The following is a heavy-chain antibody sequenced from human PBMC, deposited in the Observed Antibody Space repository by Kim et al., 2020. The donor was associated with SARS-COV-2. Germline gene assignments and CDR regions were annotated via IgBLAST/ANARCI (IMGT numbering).Heavy chain of an antibody. CDR1: GGSISSYY. J-gene: IGHJ4*02. Sequence: SETLSLTCTVSGGSISSYYWSWIRQPPGKGLEWIGYIYYSGSTNYNPSLKSRVTISVDTSKNQFSLKLSSVTAADTAVYYCARASRRNLSHFDYWGQGTLVTVSS. D-gene: IGHD1-1*01. V-gene: IGHV4-59*13. CDR2: IYYSGST. CDR3: ARASRRNLSHFDY.